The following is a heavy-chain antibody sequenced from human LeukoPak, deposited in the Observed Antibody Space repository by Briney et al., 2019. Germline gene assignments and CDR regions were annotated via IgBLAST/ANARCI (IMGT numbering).Heavy chain of an antibody. V-gene: IGHV3-7*01. Sequence: PGGSPRLSCAASGFTFSSYWMSWVRQAPGKGLEWVANIKQDGSEKYYVDSVKGRFTISRDNAKNSLYLQMNSLRAEDTAVYYCARDLGEVTRYNWFDPWGQGTLVTVSS. D-gene: IGHD1-26*01. CDR3: ARDLGEVTRYNWFDP. J-gene: IGHJ5*02. CDR1: GFTFSSYW. CDR2: IKQDGSEK.